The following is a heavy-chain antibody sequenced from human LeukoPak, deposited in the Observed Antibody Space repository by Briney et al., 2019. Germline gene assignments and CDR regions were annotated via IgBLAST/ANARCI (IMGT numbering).Heavy chain of an antibody. D-gene: IGHD6-6*01. J-gene: IGHJ4*02. Sequence: PGGSLRLSCAASGFTFSSYEMNWVRQAPGKGLEWVSYISSGGSTIYYADSVRGRFTISRDNAKNSLYLQMNSLRAEDTAVYYCARRLYSSASFDYWGQGTLVTVPS. CDR1: GFTFSSYE. V-gene: IGHV3-48*03. CDR3: ARRLYSSASFDY. CDR2: ISSGGSTI.